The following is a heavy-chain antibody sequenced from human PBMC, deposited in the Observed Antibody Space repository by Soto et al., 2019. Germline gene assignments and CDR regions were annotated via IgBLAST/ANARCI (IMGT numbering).Heavy chain of an antibody. Sequence: EVQLVESGGGLVQPGGSLRLSCAASGFTFSSYSMNWVRQAPGKGLEWVSYISSSSSTIYYADSVKGRFTISRDNAKNPLYLQMNSLRAEDTAVYYCAREYSSSSIYYYYMDVWGKGTTVTVSS. CDR1: GFTFSSYS. CDR3: AREYSSSSIYYYYMDV. CDR2: ISSSSSTI. J-gene: IGHJ6*03. D-gene: IGHD6-6*01. V-gene: IGHV3-48*01.